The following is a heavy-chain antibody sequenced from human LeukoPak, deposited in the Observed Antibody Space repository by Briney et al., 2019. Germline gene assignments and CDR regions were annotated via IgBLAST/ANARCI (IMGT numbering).Heavy chain of an antibody. Sequence: ASVKVSCKASGYTFAGYPIHWVRQVPGQGLEWIGRIHPNSGDTYYTQKFQGRVTMTRDTSISTAYMELSRLRSDDTAVYYCARDPLCGGNWFDPWGQGTLVTVSS. CDR3: ARDPLCGGNWFDP. D-gene: IGHD4-23*01. V-gene: IGHV1-2*06. CDR2: IHPNSGDT. CDR1: GYTFAGYP. J-gene: IGHJ5*02.